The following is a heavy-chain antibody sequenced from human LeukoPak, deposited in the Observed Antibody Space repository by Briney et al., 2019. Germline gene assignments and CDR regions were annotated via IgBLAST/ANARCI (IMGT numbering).Heavy chain of an antibody. CDR3: ARAEYQLPGPYYYGMDV. V-gene: IGHV1-69*13. CDR1: GGTFSSYA. Sequence: SVKVSCKASGGTFSSYAISWVRQAPGQGLEWMGGIIPIFGTANYAQKFQGRVTITADESTSTAYMELSSLRSEDTAVYYCARAEYQLPGPYYYGMDVWGRGTTVTVSS. J-gene: IGHJ6*04. D-gene: IGHD2-2*01. CDR2: IIPIFGTA.